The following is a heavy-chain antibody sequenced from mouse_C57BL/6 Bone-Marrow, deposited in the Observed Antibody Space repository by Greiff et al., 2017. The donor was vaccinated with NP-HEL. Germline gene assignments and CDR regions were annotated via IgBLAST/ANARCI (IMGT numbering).Heavy chain of an antibody. D-gene: IGHD1-1*01. CDR2: IHPNSGST. Sequence: VQLQQPGAELVKPGASVKLSCKASGYTFTSYWMHWVKQRPGQGLEWIGMIHPNSGSTNYNEKCKSKATLTVDKSSSTAYMQLSSLTSEDAAVDYCASAYYYGSSGWGQGTTLTVSS. CDR1: GYTFTSYW. J-gene: IGHJ2*01. CDR3: ASAYYYGSSG. V-gene: IGHV1-64*01.